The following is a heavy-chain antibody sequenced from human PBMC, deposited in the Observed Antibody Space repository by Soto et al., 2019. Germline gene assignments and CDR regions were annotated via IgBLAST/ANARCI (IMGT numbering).Heavy chain of an antibody. CDR2: IIPIFGTA. CDR3: ARDCSSTSCYGGYYYYYGMDV. V-gene: IGHV1-69*13. CDR1: GGTFSSYA. D-gene: IGHD2-2*01. J-gene: IGHJ6*02. Sequence: SVKVSCKASGGTFSSYAISWVRQAPGQGLEWMGGIIPIFGTANYAQKFQGRVTITADESTSTAYMEPSSLRSEDTAVYYCARDCSSTSCYGGYYYYYGMDVWGQGTTVTVSS.